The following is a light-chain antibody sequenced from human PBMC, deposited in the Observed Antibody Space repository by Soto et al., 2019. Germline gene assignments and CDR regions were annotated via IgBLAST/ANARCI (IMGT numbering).Light chain of an antibody. CDR2: GAS. Sequence: DVLVTQSPSSLSAPVGDRVTITCRASQIIVTDLSWYQQRPGKAPTLLIYGASTLQRGVPSRFSGSGSGTDFTLTINSLQPEDSATYYCLQTYSNPITFGRGTRLEIK. CDR3: LQTYSNPIT. V-gene: IGKV1-39*01. CDR1: QIIVTD. J-gene: IGKJ5*01.